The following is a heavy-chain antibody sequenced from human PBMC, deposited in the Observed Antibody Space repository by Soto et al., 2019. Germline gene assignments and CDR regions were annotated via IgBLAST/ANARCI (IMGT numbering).Heavy chain of an antibody. CDR3: ARGGAVAGKVLSIYYMDV. CDR1: GGSFSGYY. J-gene: IGHJ6*03. V-gene: IGHV4-34*01. CDR2: INHSGST. Sequence: QVQLQQWGAGLLKPSETLSLTCAVYGGSFSGYYWSWIRQPPAKGLEWIGEINHSGSTNYNPSLKSRVTISVDTSKNQFSLKLSSVTAADTAVYYCARGGAVAGKVLSIYYMDVWGKGTTVTVSS. D-gene: IGHD6-19*01.